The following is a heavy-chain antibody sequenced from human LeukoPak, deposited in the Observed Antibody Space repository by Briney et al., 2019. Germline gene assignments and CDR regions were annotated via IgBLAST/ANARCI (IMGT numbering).Heavy chain of an antibody. CDR3: ARLAGDEYGDPRWFDP. CDR2: MYYSGST. Sequence: SQTLSLTCTVSGGSISSGGYYWSWIRQHPGKGLEWIGYMYYSGSTYHNPSLKSRVTISVDTSKNQFSLKLSSVTAADTAVYYCARLAGDEYGDPRWFDPWGQGILVTVSS. J-gene: IGHJ5*02. CDR1: GGSISSGGYY. D-gene: IGHD4-17*01. V-gene: IGHV4-31*03.